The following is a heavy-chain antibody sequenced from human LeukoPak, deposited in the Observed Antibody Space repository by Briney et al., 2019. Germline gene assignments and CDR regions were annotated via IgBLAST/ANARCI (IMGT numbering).Heavy chain of an antibody. D-gene: IGHD4-23*01. CDR3: ARGRGVTTVVTHNPHYFDY. CDR1: GYTFTSYY. Sequence: TSVKVSCKASGYTFTSYYMHWVRQAPGQGLEWMRIINPSGGSTSYAQKFQGRVTMTRDTSTSTVYMELSSLRSEDTAVYYCARGRGVTTVVTHNPHYFDYWGQGTLVTVSS. V-gene: IGHV1-46*01. CDR2: INPSGGST. J-gene: IGHJ4*02.